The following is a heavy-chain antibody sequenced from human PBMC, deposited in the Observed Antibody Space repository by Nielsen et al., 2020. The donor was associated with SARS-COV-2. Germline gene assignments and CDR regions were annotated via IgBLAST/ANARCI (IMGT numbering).Heavy chain of an antibody. D-gene: IGHD3-3*01. CDR3: ARDLGQTIFGVVIPYYYYYGMDV. V-gene: IGHV3-48*03. J-gene: IGHJ6*02. Sequence: WIRQPPGKGLEWVSYISSSGSTIYYADSVKGRFTISRDNAKNSLYLQMNSLRAEDTAVYYCARDLGQTIFGVVIPYYYYYGMDVWGQGTTVTVSS. CDR2: ISSSGSTI.